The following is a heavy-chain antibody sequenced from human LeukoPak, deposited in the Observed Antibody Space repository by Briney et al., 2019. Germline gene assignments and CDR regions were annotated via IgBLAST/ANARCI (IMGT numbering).Heavy chain of an antibody. CDR3: ARSRFYFDY. CDR2: ISWTGNDR. J-gene: IGHJ4*02. CDR1: GFTFDDYA. Sequence: PGGSLRLSCGGFGFTFDDYAMHWVRQVPGKGLEWVSGISWTGNDRRYADSVKGRFTISRDNAKNSLYLQLNSLRAEDTAVYYCARSRFYFDYWGQGTLVTVSS. V-gene: IGHV3-9*01.